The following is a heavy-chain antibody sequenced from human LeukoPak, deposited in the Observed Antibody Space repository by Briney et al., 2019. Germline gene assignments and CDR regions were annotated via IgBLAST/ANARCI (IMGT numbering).Heavy chain of an antibody. J-gene: IGHJ4*02. V-gene: IGHV3-74*01. D-gene: IGHD1-1*01. CDR3: ARDSSNWNDVWPALY. CDR1: GFTFSSYW. Sequence: PGGSLRLSCAASGFTFSSYWMHWVRQAPGKGLVWVSRINSDGSSTYYADSVKGRFTISRDNSKNTLYLQMNSLRAEDTAVYYCARDSSNWNDVWPALYWGQGTLVTVSS. CDR2: INSDGSST.